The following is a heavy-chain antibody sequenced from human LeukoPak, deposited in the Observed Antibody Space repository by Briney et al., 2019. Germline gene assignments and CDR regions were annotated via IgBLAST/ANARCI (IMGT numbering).Heavy chain of an antibody. CDR2: ISGSGGST. J-gene: IGHJ4*02. Sequence: PGGSLRLSCAASGFTFSSYAMSWVRQASGQGLEWVSAISGSGGSTYYADSVKGRFTISRDNSKNTLYLQMNSLRAEDTAVYYCAKSRAIVVVVAATPLDYWGQGTLVTVYS. V-gene: IGHV3-23*01. D-gene: IGHD2-15*01. CDR3: AKSRAIVVVVAATPLDY. CDR1: GFTFSSYA.